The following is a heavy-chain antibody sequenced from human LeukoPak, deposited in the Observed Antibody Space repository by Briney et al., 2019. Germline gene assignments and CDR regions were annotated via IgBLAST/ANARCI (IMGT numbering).Heavy chain of an antibody. CDR3: ASLSVAGSDVDF. CDR2: ISSRVSIK. Sequence: GGSLRLSCAVSGFTSRFTFSGYEMNWVRQAPGKGLEGVLSISSRVSIKHYAHPVKGRFTISRDNDRNSLYVQMNSLRVDTTAVYYCASLSVAGSDVDFWGQGTLVTVSS. V-gene: IGHV3-48*03. CDR1: GFTSRFTFSGYE. J-gene: IGHJ4*02. D-gene: IGHD6-19*01.